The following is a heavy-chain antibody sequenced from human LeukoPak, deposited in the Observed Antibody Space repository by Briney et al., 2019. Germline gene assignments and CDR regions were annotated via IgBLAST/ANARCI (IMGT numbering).Heavy chain of an antibody. CDR2: IWYDGSNK. CDR1: GFTFSSYG. V-gene: IGHV3-33*01. Sequence: PGGSLRLSCAASGFTFSSYGMHWVRQAPGKGLEWVAVIWYDGSNKYYADSVKGRFTISRGNSKNTLYLQMNSLRAEDTAVYYCAREPGDTDYYGSGSYAFDIWGQGTMVTVSS. CDR3: AREPGDTDYYGSGSYAFDI. D-gene: IGHD3-10*01. J-gene: IGHJ3*02.